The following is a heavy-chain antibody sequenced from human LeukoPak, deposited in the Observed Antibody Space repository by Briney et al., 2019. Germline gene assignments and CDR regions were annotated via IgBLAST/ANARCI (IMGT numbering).Heavy chain of an antibody. J-gene: IGHJ5*02. CDR1: GGSVSSGTYY. CDR2: IYYSGST. D-gene: IGHD4-17*01. V-gene: IGHV4-39*01. CDR3: ARTYGDYVNWFDP. Sequence: SETLSLTCTVSGGSVSSGTYYWGWIRQPPGKGLEWIGSIYYSGSTYYNPSLKSRVTISVDTSRNQFSLKLSSVAAADTAVYYCARTYGDYVNWFDPWGQGTLVTVSS.